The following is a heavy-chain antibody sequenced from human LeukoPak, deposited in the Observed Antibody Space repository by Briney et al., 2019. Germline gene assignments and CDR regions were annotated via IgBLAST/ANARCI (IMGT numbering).Heavy chain of an antibody. D-gene: IGHD3-22*01. CDR1: GDSISSSSYY. J-gene: IGHJ6*03. Sequence: SETLSLTCTVSGDSISSSSYYWGWIRQPPGKGLEWIGSIYYSGSTNYHPSLKSRVTISVDTSKNQFSLKLSSVTAADTAVYYCARGDHYYDSSGYYHDYYYYYMDVWGKGTTVTVSS. CDR3: ARGDHYYDSSGYYHDYYYYYMDV. V-gene: IGHV4-39*07. CDR2: IYYSGST.